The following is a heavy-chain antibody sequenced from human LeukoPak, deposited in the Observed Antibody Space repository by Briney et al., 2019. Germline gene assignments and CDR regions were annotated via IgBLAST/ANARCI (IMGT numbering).Heavy chain of an antibody. CDR2: IKEDGGEK. D-gene: IGHD6-13*01. CDR3: ARDATTAVGWVYMDV. CDR1: GFTFSSYA. Sequence: GGPLRLSCAASGFTFSSYAMHWVRQAPGKGLEWVANIKEDGGEKYYVDSVKGRFTISRDNAENSVYLQMSSLTAEDTGLYYCARDATTAVGWVYMDVWGKGTTVTVSS. V-gene: IGHV3-7*01. J-gene: IGHJ6*03.